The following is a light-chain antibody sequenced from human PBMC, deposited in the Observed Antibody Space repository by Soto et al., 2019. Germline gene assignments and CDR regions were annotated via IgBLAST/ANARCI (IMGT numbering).Light chain of an antibody. Sequence: DIQMTQSPSTLSASVGARVPITCRASQSISSWLAWYQQQPGKAPKLLIYGASKLQSGVPSRFRGGGSGTNFTLTISSLQPEDVGTYYCQNYNSAPITFGQGTRLEIK. CDR3: QNYNSAPIT. J-gene: IGKJ5*01. CDR2: GAS. CDR1: QSISSW. V-gene: IGKV1-27*01.